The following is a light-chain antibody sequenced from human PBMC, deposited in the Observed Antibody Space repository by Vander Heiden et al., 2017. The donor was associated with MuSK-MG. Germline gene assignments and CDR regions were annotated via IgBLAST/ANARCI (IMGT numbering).Light chain of an antibody. CDR2: GAS. CDR3: QQSYSSSSLT. J-gene: IGKJ4*01. V-gene: IGKV1-39*01. Sequence: TEMPQTPSSLSASVGDRVTITCRASRSISTYLNWYKQEQGKAPKLLIYGASTLQSGVPSRFSGSGSGTEFTLTITTLQPEDFATYFCQQSYSSSSLTFGGGTKVDI. CDR1: RSISTY.